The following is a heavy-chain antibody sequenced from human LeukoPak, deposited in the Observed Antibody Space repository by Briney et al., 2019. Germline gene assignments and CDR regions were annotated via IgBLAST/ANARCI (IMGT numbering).Heavy chain of an antibody. V-gene: IGHV3-7*01. J-gene: IGHJ4*02. Sequence: PGGSLRLSCAASGFNFNNYWMTWVRHPPRKGLEWVARISQDGTETSYADSVKGRFTLSKDNAEKSLYLQMNGLTTEDTAVYYCVRLWEFDYWGQGTLATVSS. CDR3: VRLWEFDY. D-gene: IGHD1-26*01. CDR2: ISQDGTET. CDR1: GFNFNNYW.